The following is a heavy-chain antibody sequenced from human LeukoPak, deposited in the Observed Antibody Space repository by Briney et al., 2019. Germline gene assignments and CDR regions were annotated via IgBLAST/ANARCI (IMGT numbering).Heavy chain of an antibody. D-gene: IGHD2-2*01. CDR1: GFTFDDYA. J-gene: IGHJ2*01. CDR3: AKERSTSSNWYFDL. Sequence: GRSLRLSCAASGFTFDDYAMHWVRQAPGKGLEWVSGISWNSGSIGCADSVKGRFTISRDNAKNSLYLQMNSLRAEDTALYYCAKERSTSSNWYFDLWGRGTLVTVSS. CDR2: ISWNSGSI. V-gene: IGHV3-9*01.